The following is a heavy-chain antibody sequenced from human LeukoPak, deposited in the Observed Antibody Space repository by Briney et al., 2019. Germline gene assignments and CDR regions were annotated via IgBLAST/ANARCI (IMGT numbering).Heavy chain of an antibody. V-gene: IGHV1-18*01. Sequence: ASVKVSCKASGYTFTSYGINWVRQAPGQGLEWMGWISTYNGKTNYAQKLQGRVTMTTDTSTSTAYMELRSLRSDDTAVYYCARDQIQWLLTSSVDHWGQGTLVTVSS. CDR2: ISTYNGKT. CDR1: GYTFTSYG. D-gene: IGHD2-15*01. J-gene: IGHJ4*02. CDR3: ARDQIQWLLTSSVDH.